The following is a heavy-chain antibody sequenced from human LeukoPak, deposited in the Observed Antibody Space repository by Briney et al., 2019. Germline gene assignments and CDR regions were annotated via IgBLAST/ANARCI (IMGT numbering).Heavy chain of an antibody. V-gene: IGHV4-31*03. J-gene: IGHJ5*02. CDR2: IHYNGNT. CDR3: ATGAMGGANWFDP. CDR1: GGSISSGGYY. D-gene: IGHD5-18*01. Sequence: PSQTLSLTCTVSGGSISSGGYYWSWIRQHPGKGLEWIGYIHYNGNTYYNPSLKSRVTISVDTSKNQFSLKLRTVTAADTAVFYCATGAMGGANWFDPWGQGTLVTVSS.